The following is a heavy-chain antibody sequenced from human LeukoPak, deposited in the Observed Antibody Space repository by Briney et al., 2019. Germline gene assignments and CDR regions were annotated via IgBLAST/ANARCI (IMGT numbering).Heavy chain of an antibody. CDR1: GFTFSSYA. D-gene: IGHD5-18*01. CDR2: ISGSGGST. V-gene: IGHV3-23*01. Sequence: PGGSLRLSCAASGFTFSSYAMSWVRQAPGEGLEWVSAISGSGGSTYYTDSVKGRFTISRDNSKNTLYLQMNSLRAEDTAVYYCAKDWGYSYGFPLGYWGQGTLVTVSS. CDR3: AKDWGYSYGFPLGY. J-gene: IGHJ4*02.